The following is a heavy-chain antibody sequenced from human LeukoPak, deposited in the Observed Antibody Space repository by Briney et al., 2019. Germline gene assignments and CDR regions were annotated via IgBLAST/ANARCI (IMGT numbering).Heavy chain of an antibody. V-gene: IGHV4-59*01. CDR2: IYYSGST. Sequence: SETLSLTCTVSGGSISSYYWSWIRQPPGKGLEWIGYIYYSGSTNYNPSLKSRVTISVDTSKNQFSLKLSSVTAADTAVYYCARALRGIAAAPGEFDHWGQGTLVTVSS. CDR3: ARALRGIAAAPGEFDH. CDR1: GGSISSYY. J-gene: IGHJ5*02. D-gene: IGHD6-13*01.